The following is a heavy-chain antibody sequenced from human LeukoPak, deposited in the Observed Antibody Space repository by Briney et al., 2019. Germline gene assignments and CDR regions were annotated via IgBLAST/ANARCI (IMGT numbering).Heavy chain of an antibody. CDR3: ARGRGYDSSGYYY. CDR2: IYYSGSS. D-gene: IGHD3-22*01. Sequence: SETLSLTCTVSNDSISNINYYWGWIRQPPGKRLEWIGSIYYSGSSYYNPSLKSRVTISVDTSRNQFFLNLTSVTATDTAVYYCARGRGYDSSGYYYWGQGTLVTVSS. J-gene: IGHJ4*02. CDR1: NDSISNINYY. V-gene: IGHV4-39*01.